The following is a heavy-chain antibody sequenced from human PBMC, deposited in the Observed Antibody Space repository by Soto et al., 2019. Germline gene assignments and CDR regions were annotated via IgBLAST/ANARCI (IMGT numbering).Heavy chain of an antibody. CDR2: ISSNGGST. CDR1: GFKFNSYA. V-gene: IGHV3-64*01. Sequence: TGGSLRLSSTASGFKFNSYAMHWVRQAPGKGLEYVSAISSNGGSTYYANSVKGRFTISRDNSKNTLYLQMGSLRAEDMAVYYCARDHYYDSSGYYPPHFDYWGQGTLVTVSS. J-gene: IGHJ4*02. D-gene: IGHD3-22*01. CDR3: ARDHYYDSSGYYPPHFDY.